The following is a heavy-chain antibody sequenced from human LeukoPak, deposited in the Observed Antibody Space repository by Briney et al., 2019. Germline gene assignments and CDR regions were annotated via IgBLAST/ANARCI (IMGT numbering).Heavy chain of an antibody. CDR3: ARGPTYYYDSSGYSPYDFDY. V-gene: IGHV4-34*01. D-gene: IGHD3-22*01. J-gene: IGHJ4*02. CDR2: INHSGST. CDR1: GGSFSGYY. Sequence: SETLSLTCAVYGGSFSGYYWSWIRQPPGKGLEWIGEINHSGSTNYNPSLKSRVTISVDTSKNQFSLKLSSVTAADTAVYYCARGPTYYYDSSGYSPYDFDYWGQGTLVTVSS.